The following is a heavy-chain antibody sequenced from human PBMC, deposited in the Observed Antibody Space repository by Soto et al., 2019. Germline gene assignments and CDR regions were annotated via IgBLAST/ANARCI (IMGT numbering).Heavy chain of an antibody. V-gene: IGHV2-70*01. CDR2: IDWDDDK. Sequence: SFHTLVNPTQTLTLTCTFSGFSLMTRGMCVSCMVQPPGKALEWLALIDWDDDKYYSTSLKTRLTISKDTSKNQVVLTMTNMDPVDTATYYCARQWLGQGAFDIWGQGTMVTVSS. CDR3: ARQWLGQGAFDI. J-gene: IGHJ3*02. D-gene: IGHD6-19*01. CDR1: GFSLMTRGMC.